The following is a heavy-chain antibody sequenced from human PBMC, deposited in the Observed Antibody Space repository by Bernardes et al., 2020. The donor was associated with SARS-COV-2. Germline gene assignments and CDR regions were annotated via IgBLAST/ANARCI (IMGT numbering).Heavy chain of an antibody. V-gene: IGHV3-21*06. J-gene: IGHJ6*02. CDR2: TYSSSTSI. Sequence: GGSLRLSCAASGFIFSNYNMNWVRQAPGKGLEWVSSTYSSSTSISYADSVKGRFTISRDNAKNSLYLQMNSLRAEDTAVYYCARDVSLDGMDVWGQGTTVTVSS. CDR3: ARDVSLDGMDV. CDR1: GFIFSNYN. D-gene: IGHD3-16*01.